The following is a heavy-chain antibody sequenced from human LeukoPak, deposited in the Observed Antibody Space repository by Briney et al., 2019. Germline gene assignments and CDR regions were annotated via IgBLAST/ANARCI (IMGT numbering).Heavy chain of an antibody. Sequence: ASVKVSCKASGYTFTSYGISWVRQAPGQGLEWMGRIIPIFGTANYAQKFQGRVTITTDESTSTAYMELSSLRSEDTAVYYCARAGSSWYRFDYWGQGTLVTVSS. CDR3: ARAGSSWYRFDY. CDR2: IIPIFGTA. D-gene: IGHD6-13*01. J-gene: IGHJ4*02. V-gene: IGHV1-69*05. CDR1: GYTFTSYG.